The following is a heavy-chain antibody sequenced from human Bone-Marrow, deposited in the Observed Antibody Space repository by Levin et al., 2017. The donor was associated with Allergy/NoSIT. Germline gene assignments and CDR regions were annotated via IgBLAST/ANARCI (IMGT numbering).Heavy chain of an antibody. Sequence: SVKVSCKASGGTFSSYTISWVRQAPGQGLEWMGRIIPILGIANYAQKFQGRVTITADKSTSTAYMELSSLRSEDTAVYYCARAAYCSSTSCYFGSNWFDPWGQGTLVTVSS. CDR3: ARAAYCSSTSCYFGSNWFDP. J-gene: IGHJ5*02. CDR1: GGTFSSYT. V-gene: IGHV1-69*02. D-gene: IGHD2-2*01. CDR2: IIPILGIA.